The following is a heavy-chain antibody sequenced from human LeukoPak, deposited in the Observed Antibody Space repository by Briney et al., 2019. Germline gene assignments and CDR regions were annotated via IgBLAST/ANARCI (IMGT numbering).Heavy chain of an antibody. D-gene: IGHD3-10*01. J-gene: IGHJ4*02. CDR2: ISGSSSYI. CDR3: ARDRTGSLDY. Sequence: GGSLRLSCAASGFTFSSYSMNWVRQAPGKGLEWVSSISGSSSYIYYADSVKGRFTISRDNAKNSLYLQMNSLRAEDTAVYYCARDRTGSLDYWGQGTLVTVSS. CDR1: GFTFSSYS. V-gene: IGHV3-21*01.